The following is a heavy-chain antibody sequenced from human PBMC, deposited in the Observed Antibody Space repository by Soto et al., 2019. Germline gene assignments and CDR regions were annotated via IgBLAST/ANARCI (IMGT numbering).Heavy chain of an antibody. CDR3: ARGSSGWSSLVNAFDI. CDR1: GFTFSTYT. J-gene: IGHJ3*02. D-gene: IGHD6-19*01. V-gene: IGHV3-21*01. Sequence: GESLKISCAASGFTFSTYTMNWVRQAPGKGLEWVSSISSRNSYIYYADSVKGRFTISRDNAKDSLFLQMNSLRAEDTAVYYCARGSSGWSSLVNAFDIWGQGTMVTVSS. CDR2: ISSRNSYI.